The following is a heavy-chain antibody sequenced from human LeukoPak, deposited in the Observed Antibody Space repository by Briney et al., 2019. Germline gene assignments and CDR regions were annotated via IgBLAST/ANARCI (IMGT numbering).Heavy chain of an antibody. J-gene: IGHJ1*01. CDR2: ISGSGGST. CDR1: GFTFSSYA. D-gene: IGHD6-19*01. CDR3: AKGEQWLVLKMYFQR. V-gene: IGHV3-23*01. Sequence: GGSLRLSCAASGFTFSSYAMSWVRQAPGKGLEWVSAISGSGGSTYYADSVKGRFTISRDNSKNTLYLQMNSLRAEDTAVYYCAKGEQWLVLKMYFQRWGQGTLVTVSS.